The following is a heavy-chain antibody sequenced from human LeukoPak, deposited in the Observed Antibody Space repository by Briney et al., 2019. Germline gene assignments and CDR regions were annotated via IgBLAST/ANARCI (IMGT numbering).Heavy chain of an antibody. CDR3: AKSGGYGLIDY. CDR2: IYSSGST. J-gene: IGHJ4*02. D-gene: IGHD1-26*01. V-gene: IGHV4-39*01. CDR1: GASISGSGYY. Sequence: SSETLSLTCTVSGASISGSGYYWGWIRQPPGKGLEWVGSIYSSGSTYYNASLQSRITISIETSKNQISLRLNSVTAADTAMYYCAKSGGYGLIDYWGQGTLVTVSS.